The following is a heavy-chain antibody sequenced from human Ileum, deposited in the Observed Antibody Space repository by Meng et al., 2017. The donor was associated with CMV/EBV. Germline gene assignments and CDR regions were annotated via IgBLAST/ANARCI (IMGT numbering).Heavy chain of an antibody. J-gene: IGHJ5*02. Sequence: QLPMQGSGPRRGKPSEHLSLTFTGSGDSLSSNSHYWGWIRLPQGKGLEFIASMYYSGSTYYNPSLKSRTTISLDTSKNQFSLNLTSVTAADTAVYYCVRVVIAAGTDWFDPWGQGTLVTVSS. CDR1: GDSLSSNSHY. CDR2: MYYSGST. CDR3: VRVVIAAGTDWFDP. V-gene: IGHV4-39*02. D-gene: IGHD6-13*01.